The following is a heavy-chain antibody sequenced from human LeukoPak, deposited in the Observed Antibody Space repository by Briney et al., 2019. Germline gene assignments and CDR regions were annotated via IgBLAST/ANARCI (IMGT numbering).Heavy chain of an antibody. Sequence: GGSLRLSCAASGFTFSSYGMHWVRQAPGKGLEWVAFIRYDGSNKYYADSVKGQFTISRDNSKNTLYLQMNSLRAEDTAVYYCEMVRGVIIGAFDIWGQGTMVTVSS. CDR1: GFTFSSYG. J-gene: IGHJ3*02. V-gene: IGHV3-30*02. CDR2: IRYDGSNK. D-gene: IGHD3-10*01. CDR3: EMVRGVIIGAFDI.